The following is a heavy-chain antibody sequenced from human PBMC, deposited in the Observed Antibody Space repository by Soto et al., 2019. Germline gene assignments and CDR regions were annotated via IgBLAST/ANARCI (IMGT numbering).Heavy chain of an antibody. J-gene: IGHJ4*02. CDR2: IYPGDSDA. CDR3: ARQGGATGFDY. CDR1: GYDFTRYW. D-gene: IGHD1-26*01. V-gene: IGHV5-51*01. Sequence: GEYLKISCKGSGYDFTRYWIGWVRQMPGKGLEWMGIIYPGDSDARYSPSFQGQVTFSSDKSISAAYLQWNNLKASDTAMYYCARQGGATGFDYWGQGTLVTVSS.